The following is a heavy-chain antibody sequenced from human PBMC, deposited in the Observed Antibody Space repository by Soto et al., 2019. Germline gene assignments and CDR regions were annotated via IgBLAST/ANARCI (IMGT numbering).Heavy chain of an antibody. V-gene: IGHV4-34*01. CDR1: GGSFSGYY. Sequence: QVQLQQWGAGLLKPSETLSLTCAVYGGSFSGYYWSWVRQSPGKGLDWIGEINHSGRTKYNPSLKSRGTISVDTSKNQFSLKLTSMTAADTAVYFCARGSESTSWSLDYWGQGTLVAVSS. J-gene: IGHJ4*02. D-gene: IGHD2-2*01. CDR3: ARGSESTSWSLDY. CDR2: INHSGRT.